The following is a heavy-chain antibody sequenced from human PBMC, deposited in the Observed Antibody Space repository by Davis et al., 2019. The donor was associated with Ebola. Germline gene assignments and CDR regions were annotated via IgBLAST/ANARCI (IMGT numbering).Heavy chain of an antibody. J-gene: IGHJ4*02. D-gene: IGHD5-24*01. V-gene: IGHV3-9*01. CDR2: INWNSDDI. CDR3: AKDTRGWLQPIFDY. Sequence: SLKISCAASGFTFSSYAMHWVRQIPGKGLEWVSGINWNSDDIGYADSVKGRFTVSRDNAKNSLYLQMSGLRAEDTAFYYCAKDTRGWLQPIFDYWGQGVLVTVSS. CDR1: GFTFSSYA.